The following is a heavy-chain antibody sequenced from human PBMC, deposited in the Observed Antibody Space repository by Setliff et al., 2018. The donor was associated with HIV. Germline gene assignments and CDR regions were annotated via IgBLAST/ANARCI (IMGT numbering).Heavy chain of an antibody. CDR2: ISSSSSYI. CDR1: GFTFSSYS. Sequence: GGSLRLSCAASGFTFSSYSMNWVRQAPGQGLEWVSSISSSSSYIYYADSVKGRFTISRDNAKNSLYLHMNSLRAEDTAVYFCAKDPGISGSSYGPPAKYMDVWGKGTTVTVSS. J-gene: IGHJ6*03. V-gene: IGHV3-21*01. D-gene: IGHD5-18*01. CDR3: AKDPGISGSSYGPPAKYMDV.